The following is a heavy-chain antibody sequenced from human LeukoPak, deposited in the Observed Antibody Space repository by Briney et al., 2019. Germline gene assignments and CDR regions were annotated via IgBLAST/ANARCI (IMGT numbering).Heavy chain of an antibody. CDR3: ARVVYSGYDFRGAMDV. D-gene: IGHD5-12*01. Sequence: NPSETLSLTCTISGGSISSYYWSWIRQPPGKGLEWIGYIYYTGSTNHNPSLKSRVTTSVDTSKNQFSLKLSSVTAADTAVYYCARVVYSGYDFRGAMDVWGKGTTVTVSS. CDR2: IYYTGST. J-gene: IGHJ6*03. CDR1: GGSISSYY. V-gene: IGHV4-59*01.